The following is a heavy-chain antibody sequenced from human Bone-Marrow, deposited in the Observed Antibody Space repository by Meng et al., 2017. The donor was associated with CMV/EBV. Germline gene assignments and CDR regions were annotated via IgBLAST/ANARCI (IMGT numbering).Heavy chain of an antibody. CDR2: ISSSSSYT. D-gene: IGHD2-15*01. J-gene: IGHJ4*02. CDR1: GFTFSDYY. CDR3: ARADHTIVVVAATFDY. V-gene: IGHV3-11*05. Sequence: QVQLVESGGGLVKPGGSLRLSCAASGFTFSDYYMSWIRQAPGKGLEWVSYISSSSSYTNYADSVKGRFTISRDNAKNSLYLQMNSLRAEDTAVYYCARADHTIVVVAATFDYWGQGTLVTVSS.